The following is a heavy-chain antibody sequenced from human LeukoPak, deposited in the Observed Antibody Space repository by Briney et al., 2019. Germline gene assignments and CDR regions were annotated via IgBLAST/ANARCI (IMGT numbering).Heavy chain of an antibody. V-gene: IGHV1-3*01. D-gene: IGHD6-13*01. CDR2: INAGNGNT. CDR3: ARVRAAAGSTKIYYYYGMDV. CDR1: GYTFTSYA. Sequence: ASVKVSCKASGYTFTSYAMHWVRQAPGQRLEWMGWINAGNGNTKYSQKFQGRVTMTTDTSTSTAYMELRSLRSDDTAVYYCARVRAAAGSTKIYYYYGMDVWGQGTTVTVSS. J-gene: IGHJ6*02.